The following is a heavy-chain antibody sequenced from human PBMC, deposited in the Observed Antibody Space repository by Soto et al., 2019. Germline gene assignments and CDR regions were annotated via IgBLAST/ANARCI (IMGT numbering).Heavy chain of an antibody. CDR3: ARDLVLNGVTYARGYFDY. J-gene: IGHJ4*02. V-gene: IGHV3-48*01. CDR1: GFTFSSYS. D-gene: IGHD2-21*02. CDR2: ISSSSSTI. Sequence: PGGSLRLSCAASGFTFSSYSMNWVRQAPGKGLEWVSYISSSSSTIYYADSVKGRFTISRDNAKNSLYLQMNSLRAEDTAVYYCARDLVLNGVTYARGYFDYWGQGTLVTVSS.